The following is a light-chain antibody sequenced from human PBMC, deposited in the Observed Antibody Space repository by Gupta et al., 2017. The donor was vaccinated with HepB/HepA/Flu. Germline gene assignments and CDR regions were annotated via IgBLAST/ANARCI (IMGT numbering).Light chain of an antibody. CDR2: AS. Sequence: EIVMTQSPATLSVSPGERATLSCRASQSVSSNLAWYQQKPGASTRATGIPARFSGSGSGTEFTLTISSLQSEDFAVYYCQQDNNWPLTFGGGTKVEIK. CDR3: QQDNNWPLT. CDR1: QSVSSN. J-gene: IGKJ4*01. V-gene: IGKV3-15*01.